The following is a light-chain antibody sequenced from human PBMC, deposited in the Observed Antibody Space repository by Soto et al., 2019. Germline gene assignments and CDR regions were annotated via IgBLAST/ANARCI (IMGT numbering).Light chain of an antibody. CDR3: ISYAGSNNYV. CDR2: EVS. J-gene: IGLJ1*01. Sequence: QSALTQPPSASGSPGQSVTISCTGTSSDVGGYNYVSWHQQHPGKAPKLLIYEVSKRPSGVPDRFSGSKSGNTASLTVSGRQAEDEADDYCISYAGSNNYVFGTGTKLTVL. V-gene: IGLV2-8*01. CDR1: SSDVGGYNY.